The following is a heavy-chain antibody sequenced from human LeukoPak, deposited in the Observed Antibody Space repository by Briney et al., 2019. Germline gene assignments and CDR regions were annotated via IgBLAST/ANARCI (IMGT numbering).Heavy chain of an antibody. CDR1: GFPFSDYY. D-gene: IGHD6-19*01. CDR3: AGSSGWARYFDY. J-gene: IGHJ4*02. CDR2: ISSGSDYT. V-gene: IGHV3-11*03. Sequence: GGSLRLSCAASGFPFSDYYMSWIRQAPGKGLEWISYISSGSDYTNYADSVKGRFTISRDNAKNSLYLQMNSLRAEDTAVYYCAGSSGWARYFDYWGQGTLVTVSS.